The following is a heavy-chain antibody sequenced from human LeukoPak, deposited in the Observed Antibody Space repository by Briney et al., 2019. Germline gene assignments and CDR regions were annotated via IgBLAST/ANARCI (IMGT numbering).Heavy chain of an antibody. Sequence: GGSLRLSCAASGFTFSSYAMSWVRQAPGKGLEWVSGISGSGGNTYYADSVKGRFTISRDNSQNTLYLQMNSLRAEDTAVYYCAKGVDYGDPHMFDYWGQGTLVTVSS. CDR2: ISGSGGNT. CDR3: AKGVDYGDPHMFDY. V-gene: IGHV3-23*01. CDR1: GFTFSSYA. D-gene: IGHD4-17*01. J-gene: IGHJ4*02.